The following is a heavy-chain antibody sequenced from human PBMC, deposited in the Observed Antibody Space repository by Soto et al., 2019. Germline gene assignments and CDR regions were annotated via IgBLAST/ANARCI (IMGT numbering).Heavy chain of an antibody. D-gene: IGHD6-6*01. CDR2: INHSGST. CDR1: GGSFSGYY. Sequence: QVQLQQWGAGLLKPSETLSLTCAVYGGSFSGYYWSWIRQPPGKGLEWIGEINHSGSTHYNPSLKRRVTISVDTSKNQFSLKLSSVTAADTAVYYCETDKEAARLGYWGQGSLVTVSS. J-gene: IGHJ4*02. V-gene: IGHV4-34*01. CDR3: ETDKEAARLGY.